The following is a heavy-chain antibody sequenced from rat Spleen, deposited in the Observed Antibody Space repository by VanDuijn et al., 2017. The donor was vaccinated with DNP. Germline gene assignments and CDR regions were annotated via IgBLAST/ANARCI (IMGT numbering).Heavy chain of an antibody. D-gene: IGHD1-5*01. CDR1: GYSISRTY. J-gene: IGHJ2*01. V-gene: IGHV3-1*01. CDR3: ARWNIGTSTLDY. CDR2: ISYSGTT. Sequence: EVQLQESGPGLVKPSQSLSLTCSVPGYSISRTYWCWFRKFPGNKMEWIGHISYSGTTSYHPSLKSRISITRDTSKNQFFLQLSSVTTEDTATYYCARWNIGTSTLDYWGQGVMVTVSS.